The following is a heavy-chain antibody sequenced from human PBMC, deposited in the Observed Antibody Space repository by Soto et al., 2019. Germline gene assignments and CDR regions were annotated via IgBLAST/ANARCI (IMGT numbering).Heavy chain of an antibody. J-gene: IGHJ5*02. CDR3: ARDGLPDDFRSGGYWFDP. V-gene: IGHV3-30*01. Sequence: PGGPLRPSCAASGLTFSAFALHWVRQSPGEGLEWVALISHDGRIEKYADSVKGRFTISRDNSKNTLYMQMDSLRLEDTGVYYCARDGLPDDFRSGGYWFDPWGQGTQVTVSS. CDR2: ISHDGRIE. D-gene: IGHD3-3*01. CDR1: GLTFSAFA.